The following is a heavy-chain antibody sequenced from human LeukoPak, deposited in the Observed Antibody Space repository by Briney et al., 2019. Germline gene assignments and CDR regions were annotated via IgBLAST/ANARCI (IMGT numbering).Heavy chain of an antibody. J-gene: IGHJ6*03. CDR3: ASGKSSYYYYYMDV. D-gene: IGHD1-1*01. V-gene: IGHV1-69*05. Sequence: SVKVSCKASGGTFSSYAFSWVRQAPGQGLEWMGGIIPIFGTTNYAQKFQGRVTITTDESTSTAYMELSSLRSEDTAVYYCASGKSSYYYYYMDVWGKGTTVTVSS. CDR2: IIPIFGTT. CDR1: GGTFSSYA.